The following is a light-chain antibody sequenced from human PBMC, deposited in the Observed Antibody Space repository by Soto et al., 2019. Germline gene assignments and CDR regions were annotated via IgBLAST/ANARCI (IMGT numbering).Light chain of an antibody. Sequence: EIVMTRSPATLSVSPGERATLSCRASQSVSSNLAWYQQKPGQVPRLLIYHASTRATGIPARFSGSGSGTDFTLTISSLQSEDFAVYYCQQYNKWPLTFGGGTKVEIK. CDR2: HAS. CDR1: QSVSSN. V-gene: IGKV3-15*01. CDR3: QQYNKWPLT. J-gene: IGKJ4*01.